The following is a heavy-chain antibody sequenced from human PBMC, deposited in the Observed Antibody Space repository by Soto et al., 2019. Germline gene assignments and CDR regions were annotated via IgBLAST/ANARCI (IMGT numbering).Heavy chain of an antibody. CDR1: GFTFSSYG. D-gene: IGHD2-2*01. CDR2: IWYDGSNK. V-gene: IGHV3-33*01. J-gene: IGHJ6*02. CDR3: ARDHPLSCSSTSCPIYYYYYGMDV. Sequence: GGSLRLSCAASGFTFSSYGMHWVRQAPGKGLEWVAVIWYDGSNKYYADSVKGRFTISRDNSKNTLYLQMNSLRAEDTAAYYCARDHPLSCSSTSCPIYYYYYGMDVWGQGTTVTVSS.